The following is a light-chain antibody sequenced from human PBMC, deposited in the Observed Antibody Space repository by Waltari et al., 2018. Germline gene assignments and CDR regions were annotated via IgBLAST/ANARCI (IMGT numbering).Light chain of an antibody. CDR2: RND. V-gene: IGLV1-47*01. CDR3: ASWGDGLSGPSVV. CDR1: SSNIGTNH. J-gene: IGLJ2*01. Sequence: QSVLTQPPSASGTPGQRVTISCSGSSSNIGTNHIYWYQQLPGTAPKLLIFRNDQRPSGVPDRFSASKSGTSASLAISGLRSEDEADYYCASWGDGLSGPSVVFGGGTKLTVL.